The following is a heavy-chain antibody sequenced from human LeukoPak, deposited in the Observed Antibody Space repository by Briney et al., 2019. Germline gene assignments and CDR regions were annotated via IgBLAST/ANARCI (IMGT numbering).Heavy chain of an antibody. Sequence: GGSLRLSCAASGFTFRNYGMHWVRQTPGKGLEWVSYISYDGNNKYYADSVKGRFTISRDNSRDNSRNTLYLQMNSLRPEDTAVYYCAKLFESGTYNNFFHYWGQGTLVTVSS. CDR2: ISYDGNNK. D-gene: IGHD3-10*01. V-gene: IGHV3-30*18. J-gene: IGHJ4*02. CDR1: GFTFRNYG. CDR3: AKLFESGTYNNFFHY.